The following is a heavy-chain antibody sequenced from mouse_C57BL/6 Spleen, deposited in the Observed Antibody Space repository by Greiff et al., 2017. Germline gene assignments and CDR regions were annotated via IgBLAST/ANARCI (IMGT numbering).Heavy chain of an antibody. D-gene: IGHD1-1*01. J-gene: IGHJ3*01. CDR2: ISGGGGNT. Sequence: DVHLVESGGGLVKPGGSLKLSCAASGFTFSSYTMSWVRQTPEKRLEWVATISGGGGNTYYPDSVKGRFTITRDTAKNTLYLQMSSLRSEDTALYYCANLLPRAWFAYWGQGTLVTVSA. CDR1: GFTFSSYT. CDR3: ANLLPRAWFAY. V-gene: IGHV5-9*01.